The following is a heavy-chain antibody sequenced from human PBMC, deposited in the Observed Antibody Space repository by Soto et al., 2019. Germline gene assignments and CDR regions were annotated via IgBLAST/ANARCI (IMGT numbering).Heavy chain of an antibody. CDR3: ARSGGPYYYDSSGSLDSNWVDP. J-gene: IGHJ5*02. CDR1: GYSFTSYG. CDR2: ISPGDSDT. Sequence: PGESLKISCKGSGYSFTSYGIGWVRQMPGKGLEWMGIISPGDSDTRYSPSFQGQVTISADKSISTAYLQWSSLKASDTAMYYCARSGGPYYYDSSGSLDSNWVDPWGQGTLVTVSS. D-gene: IGHD3-22*01. V-gene: IGHV5-51*01.